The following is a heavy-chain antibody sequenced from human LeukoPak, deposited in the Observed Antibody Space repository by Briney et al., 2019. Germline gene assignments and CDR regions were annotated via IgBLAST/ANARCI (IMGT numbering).Heavy chain of an antibody. CDR1: GGSISSGSSY. V-gene: IGHV4-61*02. CDR2: IYTSGST. D-gene: IGHD3-3*01. J-gene: IGHJ5*02. Sequence: NPSQTLSLTCTVAGGSISSGSSYWSWLRQPAGKGLEWIGRIYTSGSTNYNPSLKSRVTISVDTSKNQFSLKLSSVTAADTAVYYCARVQYDFWSGYPLGWFDPWGQGTLVTVSS. CDR3: ARVQYDFWSGYPLGWFDP.